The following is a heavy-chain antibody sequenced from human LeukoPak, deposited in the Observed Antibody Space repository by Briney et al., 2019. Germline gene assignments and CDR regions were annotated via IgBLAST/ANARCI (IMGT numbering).Heavy chain of an antibody. D-gene: IGHD3-9*01. Sequence: GGSLRLSCAASGFTFSNYEMNWVRQAPGKGLEWVSYISSSGSTIYYADSVKGRFTISRDNAKNSLYLQMNSLRAEDTAVYYCARAFYDFLTGYPAYFDYWGQGTLATVSS. CDR1: GFTFSNYE. CDR3: ARAFYDFLTGYPAYFDY. V-gene: IGHV3-48*03. CDR2: ISSSGSTI. J-gene: IGHJ4*02.